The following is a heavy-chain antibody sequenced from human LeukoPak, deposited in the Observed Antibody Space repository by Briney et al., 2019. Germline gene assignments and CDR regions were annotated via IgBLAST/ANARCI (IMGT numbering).Heavy chain of an antibody. CDR3: ARGVDGSGSYYKPYNWFDP. Sequence: PSETLSLTCTVSGGSISSYYWSWIRQPAGKGLEWIGRIYTSGSTNYNPSLKSRVTMSVDTSKNQFSLKLSSVTAADTAVYYCARGVDGSGSYYKPYNWFDPWGQGTLVTVSS. V-gene: IGHV4-4*07. D-gene: IGHD3-10*01. CDR1: GGSISSYY. CDR2: IYTSGST. J-gene: IGHJ5*02.